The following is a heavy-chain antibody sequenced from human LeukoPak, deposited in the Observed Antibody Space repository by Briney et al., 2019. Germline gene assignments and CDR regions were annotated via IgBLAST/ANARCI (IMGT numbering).Heavy chain of an antibody. CDR1: GDSVSSNSAA. V-gene: IGHV6-1*01. Sequence: SQTLSLTFAISGDSVSSNSAAWNWIRQSPSRGLEWLGRTYYRSKWYNDYAVSVKSRITINPDTSKNQFSLQLNSVTPEDTAVYYCASHYCSGGSCYPRDGMDVWGQGTTVTVSS. J-gene: IGHJ6*02. D-gene: IGHD2-15*01. CDR3: ASHYCSGGSCYPRDGMDV. CDR2: TYYRSKWYN.